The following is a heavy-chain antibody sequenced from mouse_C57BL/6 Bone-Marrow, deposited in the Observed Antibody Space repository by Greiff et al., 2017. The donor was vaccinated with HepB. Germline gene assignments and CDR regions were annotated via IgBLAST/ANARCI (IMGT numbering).Heavy chain of an antibody. CDR2: IDPSDSYT. CDR3: ASPVYYAMDY. Sequence: QVQLQQPGAELVKPGASVKLSCKASGYTFTSYWMQWVKQRPGQGLEWIGEIDPSDSYTNYNQKFKGKATLTVDTSSSTAYMQLSSLTSEDSAVYYCASPVYYAMDYWGQGTSVTVSS. CDR1: GYTFTSYW. V-gene: IGHV1-50*01. J-gene: IGHJ4*01.